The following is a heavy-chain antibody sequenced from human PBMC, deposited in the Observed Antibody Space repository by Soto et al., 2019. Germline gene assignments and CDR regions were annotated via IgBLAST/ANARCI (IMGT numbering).Heavy chain of an antibody. J-gene: IGHJ3*02. V-gene: IGHV3-23*01. CDR1: GFTFNNYA. CDR3: AKDRPGSFDI. D-gene: IGHD1-1*01. CDR2: SAGTTDI. Sequence: PGGSLRLSCAASGFTFNNYAMSWVRQAPGRGLEWVSSAGTTDIYYADSVKGRFTISRDNSMKTLYLQMNGLRADDTAVYYCAKDRPGSFDIWGQGTMVTVSS.